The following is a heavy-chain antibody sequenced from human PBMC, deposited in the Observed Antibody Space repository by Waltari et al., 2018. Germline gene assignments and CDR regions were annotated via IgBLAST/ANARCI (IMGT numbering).Heavy chain of an antibody. D-gene: IGHD6-6*01. Sequence: QVQLVQSGAEVKKPGSSVTVSCKASGGTFSSYAISWVRQPPGQGLEWMGGIIPIFGTANYAQKFQGRVTITTDESTSTAYMELSSLRSEDTAVYYCARGVGIAARRTYYFDYWGQGTLVTVSS. CDR3: ARGVGIAARRTYYFDY. CDR2: IIPIFGTA. V-gene: IGHV1-69*05. J-gene: IGHJ4*02. CDR1: GGTFSSYA.